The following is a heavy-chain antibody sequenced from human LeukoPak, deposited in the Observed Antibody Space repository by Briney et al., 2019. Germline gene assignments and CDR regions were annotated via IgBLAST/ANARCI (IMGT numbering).Heavy chain of an antibody. CDR3: ARQSISGSSLSYFDY. V-gene: IGHV4-61*01. CDR1: GASVSSGTYY. CDR2: IYDSGST. D-gene: IGHD3-22*01. J-gene: IGHJ4*02. Sequence: SETLSLTCTVSGASVSSGTYYWSWIRQPPGKGLEWIGNIYDSGSTNYNPSLKSRVTISVDTSKNQCSLKLSSVTAADTAVYYCARQSISGSSLSYFDYWGQGTLVNVSS.